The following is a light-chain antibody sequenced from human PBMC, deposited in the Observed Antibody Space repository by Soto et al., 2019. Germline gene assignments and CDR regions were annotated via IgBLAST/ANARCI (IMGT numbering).Light chain of an antibody. CDR1: QMLSSN. V-gene: IGKV3-20*01. J-gene: IGKJ1*01. Sequence: EILLTQSPDTVSVSPGETATLSCRASQMLSSNLAWYQHKPVHAPRLLIYGASNRATGVPDRFSGRGSGTDFTLTISRLEPEDFAVYYSQQYGSSGTFGKGTKV. CDR2: GAS. CDR3: QQYGSSGT.